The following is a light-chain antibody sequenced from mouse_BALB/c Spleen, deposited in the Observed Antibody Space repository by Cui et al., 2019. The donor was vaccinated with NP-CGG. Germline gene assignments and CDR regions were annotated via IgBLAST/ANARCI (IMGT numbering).Light chain of an antibody. V-gene: IGLV1*01. CDR2: GTN. CDR1: TGAVTTSNY. J-gene: IGLJ1*01. CDR3: VLWYSNHWV. Sequence: QAVVTQESALTTSPGETVTLTCRSSTGAVTTSNYANWVQEKPDYLFTGLIGGTNNRAPGVPARFPGSLIGDKAALTITGAQTEDEAIYFCVLWYSNHWVFGGGTKLTVL.